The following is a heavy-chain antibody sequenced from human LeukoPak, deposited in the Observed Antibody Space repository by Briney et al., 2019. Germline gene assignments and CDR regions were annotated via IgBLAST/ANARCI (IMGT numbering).Heavy chain of an antibody. V-gene: IGHV4-59*01. CDR3: ARDSGSYANQDAFDI. CDR2: IYYSGST. J-gene: IGHJ3*02. Sequence: SETLSLTCTVSGGSISSYYWSWIRQPPGKGLEWIGYIYYSGSTNYNPSLKSRVTISVDTSKNQFSLKLSSVTAADTAVYYCARDSGSYANQDAFDIWGQGTMVTVSS. D-gene: IGHD1-26*01. CDR1: GGSISSYY.